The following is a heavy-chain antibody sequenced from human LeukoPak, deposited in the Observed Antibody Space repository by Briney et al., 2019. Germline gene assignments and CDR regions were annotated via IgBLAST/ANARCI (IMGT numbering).Heavy chain of an antibody. V-gene: IGHV4-59*08. D-gene: IGHD3-22*01. CDR2: IYYSGST. CDR3: ARGTDYDSSGYYYV. CDR1: GGSISSYY. J-gene: IGHJ4*02. Sequence: SETLSLTCTVSGGSISSYYWSWIRQPPGKGLEWIGYIYYSGSTNYNPSLKSRVTISVDTSKNQFSLKLSSVTAADTAVYYCARGTDYDSSGYYYVWGQGTLVTVSS.